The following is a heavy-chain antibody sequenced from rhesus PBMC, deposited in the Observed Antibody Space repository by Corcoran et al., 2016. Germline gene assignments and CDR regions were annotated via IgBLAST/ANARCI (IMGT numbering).Heavy chain of an antibody. D-gene: IGHD2-15*01. CDR3: TSGVGPEYFEF. V-gene: IGHV3S16*01. CDR1: GFTFSDYY. J-gene: IGHJ1*01. Sequence: EVQLVESGGGLVQPGGSLRLSCAASGFTFSDYYMSWVSQAPGKGLEWVSSISSASSYIYDEDSVKGRFTISRDNAKNSLSLQMNSLKSVDTAVYYCTSGVGPEYFEFWGQGALVTVSS. CDR2: ISSASSYI.